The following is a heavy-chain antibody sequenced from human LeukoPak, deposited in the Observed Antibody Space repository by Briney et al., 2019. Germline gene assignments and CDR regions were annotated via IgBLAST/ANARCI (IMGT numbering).Heavy chain of an antibody. V-gene: IGHV1-2*02. CDR3: ARGTHIVVVPAAMIPFDY. D-gene: IGHD2-2*01. CDR2: INPNSGGT. CDR1: GYTFTGYY. Sequence: ASVKVSCKASGYTFTGYYMHWMRQAPGQGLEWMGWINPNSGGTNYAQKFQGRVTMTRDTSISTAYMELSRLRSDDTAVYYCARGTHIVVVPAAMIPFDYWGQGTLVTVSS. J-gene: IGHJ4*02.